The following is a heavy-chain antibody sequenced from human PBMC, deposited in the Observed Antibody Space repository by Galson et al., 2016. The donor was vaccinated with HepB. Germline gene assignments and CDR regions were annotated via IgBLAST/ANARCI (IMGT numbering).Heavy chain of an antibody. V-gene: IGHV3-23*01. CDR2: VLASGLST. CDR1: GSTFDSYA. J-gene: IGHJ4*02. D-gene: IGHD3-22*01. CDR3: AKGSSGYYYVSDH. Sequence: SLRLSCAASGSTFDSYAMNWVRQAPGKGLEWVSAVLASGLSTYYAASVRGRFTISRDNSKNTLSLQMDSLRAEDTAVYYCAKGSSGYYYVSDHWGQGTLVTVSS.